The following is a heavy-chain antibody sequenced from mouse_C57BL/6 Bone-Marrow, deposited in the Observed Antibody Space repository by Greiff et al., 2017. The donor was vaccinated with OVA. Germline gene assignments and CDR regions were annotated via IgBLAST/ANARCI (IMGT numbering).Heavy chain of an antibody. CDR1: GYTFTSYW. Sequence: VKLMESGAELVKPGASVKMSCKASGYTFTSYWITWVKQRPGQGLEWIGDIYPGSGSTNYNEKFKSKATLTVDTSSSTAYMQLSSLTSEDSAVYYCARSSWVFAYWGQGTLVTVSA. D-gene: IGHD4-1*01. V-gene: IGHV1-55*01. J-gene: IGHJ3*01. CDR2: IYPGSGST. CDR3: ARSSWVFAY.